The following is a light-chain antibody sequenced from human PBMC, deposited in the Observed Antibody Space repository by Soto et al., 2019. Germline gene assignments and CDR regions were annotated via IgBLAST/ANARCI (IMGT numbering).Light chain of an antibody. V-gene: IGKV1-39*01. Sequence: DIQMTQSPSSLSAYVGDRVTITCRASQTISRSLHWYQQRPGKGPKLLIYVASTLESRVPSRFSSSGSGTDFTLTISGLKPEDSATYYWHQSDSTPFTFGQGTKVEI. CDR2: VAS. J-gene: IGKJ2*01. CDR1: QTISRS. CDR3: HQSDSTPFT.